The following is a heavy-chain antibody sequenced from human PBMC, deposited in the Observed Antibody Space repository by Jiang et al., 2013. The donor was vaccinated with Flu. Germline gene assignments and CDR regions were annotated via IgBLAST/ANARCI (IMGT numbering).Heavy chain of an antibody. CDR3: ARARAPYGSGSYFGFWFDS. D-gene: IGHD3-10*01. J-gene: IGHJ5*01. Sequence: GSGLVKPSQTLSLTCDVSGASISSGSYSWGWIRQSPGRGLEWLGGLSYTGRTYVNPSLQSRVSVSIDTSKKQFSLRLNSVTAADTAVYYCARARAPYGSGSYFGFWFDSWGQGSLVTVSS. CDR2: LSYTGRT. CDR1: GASISSGSYS. V-gene: IGHV4-39*07.